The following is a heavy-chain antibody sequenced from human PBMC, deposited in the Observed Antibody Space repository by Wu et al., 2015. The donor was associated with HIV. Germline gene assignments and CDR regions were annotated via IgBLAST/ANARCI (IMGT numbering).Heavy chain of an antibody. CDR1: GYAFKTYG. CDR3: VRGENGRCSSTSCLYYYYYMDV. D-gene: IGHD2-2*01. Sequence: QVQLVQSGAEVKKSGASLKVSCKASGYAFKTYGMSWLRQAPGQGLEWMGWISGYNGNTNYAQNLQGRVTMTTDTSTSTVYMDLRSLRSDDTAVYYCVRGENGRCSSTSCLYYYYYMDVWGKGTTVTVSS. V-gene: IGHV1-18*01. CDR2: ISGYNGNT. J-gene: IGHJ6*03.